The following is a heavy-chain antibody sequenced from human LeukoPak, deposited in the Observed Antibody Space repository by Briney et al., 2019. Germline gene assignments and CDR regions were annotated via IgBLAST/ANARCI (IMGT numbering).Heavy chain of an antibody. D-gene: IGHD4-23*01. CDR1: GFTFSSYG. CDR3: AKDSRDGSTVVTPFDY. CDR2: IRYDGSNK. J-gene: IGHJ4*02. V-gene: IGHV3-30*02. Sequence: GGSLRLSCAASGFTFSSYGMHCVRQAPGKGLEWGAFIRYDGSNKYYADSVKGRFAISRDNSKNTLYLQMNSLRAEDTAVYYCAKDSRDGSTVVTPFDYWGQGTLVTVSS.